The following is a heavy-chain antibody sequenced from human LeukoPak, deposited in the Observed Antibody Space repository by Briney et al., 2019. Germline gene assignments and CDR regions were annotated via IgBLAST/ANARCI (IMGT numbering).Heavy chain of an antibody. V-gene: IGHV3-23*01. CDR2: ISGSGGST. J-gene: IGHJ4*02. D-gene: IGHD4-17*01. CDR3: AKDLDGDYGAG. Sequence: GGSLRLSCAASGFTFSSYAMGWVRQAPGKGLEWVSAISGSGGSTYYADSVKGRFTISRDNSKNTLYLQMNSLRAEDTAVYYCAKDLDGDYGAGRGQGTPVTVSS. CDR1: GFTFSSYA.